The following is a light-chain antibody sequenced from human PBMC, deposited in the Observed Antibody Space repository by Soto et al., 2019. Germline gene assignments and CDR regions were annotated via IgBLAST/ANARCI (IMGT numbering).Light chain of an antibody. CDR3: HQRLNWPLT. J-gene: IGKJ4*01. Sequence: EIVLTQSPATLSLSPGERATLSCRASQSISSLLAWYQQIPGQPPRLLIYDASNRATGIPARFSGSGSGTDFTLTISSLEPEDFAVYYCHQRLNWPLTFGGGTKVEIK. V-gene: IGKV3-11*01. CDR1: QSISSL. CDR2: DAS.